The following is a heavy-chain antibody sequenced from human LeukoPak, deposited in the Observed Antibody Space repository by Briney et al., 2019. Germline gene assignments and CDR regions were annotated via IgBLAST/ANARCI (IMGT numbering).Heavy chain of an antibody. CDR1: GYTFTSYA. Sequence: ASVKVSCKASGYTFTSYAMHWVRQAPGQRLEWMGWINAGNGNTKYSQKLQGRVTITRDTSASTAYMELSSLRSEDTAVYYCARDPLGDYGDYDHYGMDVWGQGTTVTVSS. D-gene: IGHD4-17*01. J-gene: IGHJ6*02. V-gene: IGHV1-3*01. CDR2: INAGNGNT. CDR3: ARDPLGDYGDYDHYGMDV.